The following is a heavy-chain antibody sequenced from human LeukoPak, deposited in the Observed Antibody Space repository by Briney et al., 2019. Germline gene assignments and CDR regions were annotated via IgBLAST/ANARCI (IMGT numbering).Heavy chain of an antibody. CDR3: ARDLQDFDY. J-gene: IGHJ4*02. Sequence: PGGSLRLSCVASGFNFNTYTMTWVRQAPGKGLEWVASIISSSSHIYYADSLKGRFTISRDNAKNSVYLQMSSLRVEDTAVYYCARDLQDFDYWGQGTLVTVSS. CDR1: GFNFNTYT. V-gene: IGHV3-21*01. CDR2: IISSSSHI.